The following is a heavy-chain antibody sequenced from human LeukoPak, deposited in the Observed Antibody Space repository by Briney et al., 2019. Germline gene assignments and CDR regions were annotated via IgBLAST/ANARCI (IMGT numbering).Heavy chain of an antibody. CDR2: ISSSGTTV. Sequence: GGSLRLSCAASGFIFRDYGMNWVRQAPGKGLEWVSYISSSGTTVNYADSVKGRFTISRDNAKNSLYLQMNSLRVEDTAVYYCARGGAVRPDDWGQGTLVTVSS. V-gene: IGHV3-48*01. J-gene: IGHJ4*02. CDR1: GFIFRDYG. D-gene: IGHD6-6*01. CDR3: ARGGAVRPDD.